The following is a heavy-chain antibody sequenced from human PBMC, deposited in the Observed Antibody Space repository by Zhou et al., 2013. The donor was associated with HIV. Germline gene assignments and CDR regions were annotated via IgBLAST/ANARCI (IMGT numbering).Heavy chain of an antibody. CDR3: AREESGGGRNGYKF. J-gene: IGHJ4*02. CDR1: GYNFRSYG. Sequence: QVRLVQSGAEVKRPGASVKVSCKASGYNFRSYGITWVRQAPGQGLQWMGWISTYDHTTNYGQRFQGRVSITTDSTSNTAYMELRSLRSDDTAIYYCAREESGGGRNGYKFWGQGTLVTVSS. D-gene: IGHD3-16*01. V-gene: IGHV1-18*01. CDR2: ISTYDHTT.